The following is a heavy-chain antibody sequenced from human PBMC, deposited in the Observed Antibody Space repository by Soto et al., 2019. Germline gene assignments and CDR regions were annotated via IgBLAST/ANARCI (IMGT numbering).Heavy chain of an antibody. D-gene: IGHD2-15*01. Sequence: ASVKVSWKAAGYAFTNYAMHWVRQAPGQRLEWMGWINAGNGNTKYSQKFQGRVTITRDTSASTAYMELSSLRSEDTAVYYCPRNLLGYWGQGPLVPGSS. CDR3: PRNLLGY. J-gene: IGHJ4*02. CDR1: GYAFTNYA. CDR2: INAGNGNT. V-gene: IGHV1-3*01.